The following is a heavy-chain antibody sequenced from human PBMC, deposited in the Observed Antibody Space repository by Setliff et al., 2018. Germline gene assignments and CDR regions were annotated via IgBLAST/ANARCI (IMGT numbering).Heavy chain of an antibody. CDR1: GGTFSSYA. CDR2: INPNSGGT. CDR3: AKDGGEVY. Sequence: ASVKVSCKASGGTFSSYAISWVRQAPGQGLEWMGWINPNSGGTNYAQKFQGWVTMTRDTSISTAYMELSRLRSDDTAVYYCAKDGGEVYWGQGTLVTVSS. D-gene: IGHD2-21*01. J-gene: IGHJ4*02. V-gene: IGHV1-2*04.